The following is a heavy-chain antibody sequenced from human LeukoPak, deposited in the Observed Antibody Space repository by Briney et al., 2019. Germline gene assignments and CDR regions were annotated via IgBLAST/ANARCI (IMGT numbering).Heavy chain of an antibody. D-gene: IGHD3-10*01. V-gene: IGHV3-11*04. Sequence: GGSLRLSCTASGFTFGDYPMSWFRQAPGKGLEWVSYISSSGSTIYYADSVKGRFTISRNNAKNSLYLQMNSLRAEDTAVYYCARSPRTYYYGSGTLNTLGYYYYMDVWGKGTTVTVSS. CDR2: ISSSGSTI. J-gene: IGHJ6*03. CDR3: ARSPRTYYYGSGTLNTLGYYYYMDV. CDR1: GFTFGDYP.